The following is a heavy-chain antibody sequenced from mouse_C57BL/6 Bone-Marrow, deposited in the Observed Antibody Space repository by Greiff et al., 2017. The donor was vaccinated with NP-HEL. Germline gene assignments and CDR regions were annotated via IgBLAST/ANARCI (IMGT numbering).Heavy chain of an antibody. CDR2: FYPGSGNT. V-gene: IGHV1-76*01. D-gene: IGHD1-1*01. CDR1: GYTFTDYY. J-gene: IGHJ2*01. CDR3: VADGKYFDY. Sequence: QVQLQQSGAELVRPGASVKLSCKASGYTFTDYYINWVKQRPGQGLEWIARFYPGSGNTYYNEKFKGKATLTAEKSSSTAYMQLSSLTSEDSAVYFCVADGKYFDYWGQGTTLTVSS.